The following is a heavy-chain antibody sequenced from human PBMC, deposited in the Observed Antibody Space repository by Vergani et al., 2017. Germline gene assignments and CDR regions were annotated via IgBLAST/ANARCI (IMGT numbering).Heavy chain of an antibody. J-gene: IGHJ1*01. CDR2: ISYDGTQK. CDR1: GFTSSYYG. CDR3: ATKSCGTPGCQIGYFRG. Sequence: QVHLVESGGGVVQPGRSLRLSCVVSGFTSSYYGMHWVRQAPGKGLEWVAVISYDGTQKYYADSVKGRFTISRDNSKSTLYLQMSSLRTEDTAVYYCATKSCGTPGCQIGYFRGWVEGSLVAVSS. V-gene: IGHV3-30*03. D-gene: IGHD1-1*01.